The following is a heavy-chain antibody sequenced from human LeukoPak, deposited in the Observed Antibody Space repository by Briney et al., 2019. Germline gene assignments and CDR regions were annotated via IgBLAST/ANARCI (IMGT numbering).Heavy chain of an antibody. D-gene: IGHD6-6*01. CDR3: VREYTSSSTRVFDY. Sequence: GGSLRLSCAASGFTFSNYWMHWVRQVPGKGVVWVSRIKTDGSSTTYADSVKGRFTTSRDNAKNTLYLQMNSLRAEDTAVYYCVREYTSSSTRVFDYWGQGTLVTVSS. CDR2: IKTDGSST. CDR1: GFTFSNYW. V-gene: IGHV3-74*01. J-gene: IGHJ4*02.